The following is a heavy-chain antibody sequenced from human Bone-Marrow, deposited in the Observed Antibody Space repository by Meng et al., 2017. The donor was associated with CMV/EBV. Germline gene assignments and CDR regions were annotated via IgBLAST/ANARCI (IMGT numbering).Heavy chain of an antibody. CDR3: ASAEGYCSSTSCYSGDYYYGMDV. CDR2: IIPILGIA. V-gene: IGHV1-69*10. Sequence: SVKVSCKASGGTFSSYAISWVRQVPGQGLEWMGGIIPILGIANYAQKFQGRVTITADKSTSTAYMELSSLRSEDTAVYYCASAEGYCSSTSCYSGDYYYGMDVWGQGTTVTVSS. J-gene: IGHJ6*02. CDR1: GGTFSSYA. D-gene: IGHD2-2*01.